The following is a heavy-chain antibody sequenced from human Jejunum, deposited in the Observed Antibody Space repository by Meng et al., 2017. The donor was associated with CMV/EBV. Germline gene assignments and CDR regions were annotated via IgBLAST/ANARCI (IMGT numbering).Heavy chain of an antibody. J-gene: IGHJ4*02. CDR3: AKDAYSKGDY. Sequence: FAASGFIFSNCWVSWVRQAPGKGLEWVANIKQDGSEKNYVDSVKGRFTISRDNAKNSLYLQMNSLRPEDTAVYYCAKDAYSKGDYWGQGTRVTVSS. CDR1: GFIFSNCW. V-gene: IGHV3-7*01. CDR2: IKQDGSEK. D-gene: IGHD4-11*01.